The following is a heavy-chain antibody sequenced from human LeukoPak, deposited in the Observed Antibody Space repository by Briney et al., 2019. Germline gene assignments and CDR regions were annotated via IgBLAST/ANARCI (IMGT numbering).Heavy chain of an antibody. CDR2: IYSDNT. CDR1: GFTVSSNS. D-gene: IGHD3-10*01. CDR3: ARVDRFGESTHYFDD. V-gene: IGHV3-53*01. Sequence: GGSLRLSCTVSGFTVSSNSMSWVRQAPGKGLEWVSFIYSDNTHYSDSVKGRFTISRDNSKNTLYLQMNSLRAEDTGVYYCARVDRFGESTHYFDDWGQGTLVTVSS. J-gene: IGHJ4*02.